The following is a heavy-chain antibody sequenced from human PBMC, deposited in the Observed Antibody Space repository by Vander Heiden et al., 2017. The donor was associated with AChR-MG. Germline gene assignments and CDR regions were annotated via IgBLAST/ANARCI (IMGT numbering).Heavy chain of an antibody. CDR2: ISWNSGSI. CDR3: AKDIPQYGYDFFYGMDV. J-gene: IGHJ6*02. Sequence: EVQLVESGGGLVQPGRSLRLSCSASGFTFDDSAMHWVRQAPGKGLEWVSGISWNSGSIGYADSVKGRVTISRDNAKNSLYLQMNSLRAEDTALYYCAKDIPQYGYDFFYGMDVWGQGTTVTVSS. D-gene: IGHD3-3*01. V-gene: IGHV3-9*01. CDR1: GFTFDDSA.